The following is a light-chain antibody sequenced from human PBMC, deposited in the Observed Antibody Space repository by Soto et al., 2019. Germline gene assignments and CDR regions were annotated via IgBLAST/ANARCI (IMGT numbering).Light chain of an antibody. CDR3: SSYSSSTPHVV. CDR2: DVT. Sequence: QSVLTQPASVSGSPGRSVTISCTGTSTDVGDFNYVCWYQHLPGRAPKLIIYDVTNRPSGISYRFSASKSGRTASLTISGLQAEDEADYYCSSYSSSTPHVVFGGGTKVTVL. J-gene: IGLJ2*01. CDR1: STDVGDFNY. V-gene: IGLV2-14*03.